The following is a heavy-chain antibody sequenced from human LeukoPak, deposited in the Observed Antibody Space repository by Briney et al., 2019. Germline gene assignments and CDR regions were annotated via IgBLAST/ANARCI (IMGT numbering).Heavy chain of an antibody. J-gene: IGHJ4*02. D-gene: IGHD5-18*01. CDR3: TRASGYSSGAVDY. CDR1: GFTFDDYA. V-gene: IGHV3-9*03. CDR2: ISWNSGSI. Sequence: PGRSLRLSCAASGFTFDDYAMHWVRQAPGKGLEWVSGISWNSGSIGYADSVKGRFNISRDNAKSTLYLQMNSLRADDMALYYCTRASGYSSGAVDYWGQGTLVTVSS.